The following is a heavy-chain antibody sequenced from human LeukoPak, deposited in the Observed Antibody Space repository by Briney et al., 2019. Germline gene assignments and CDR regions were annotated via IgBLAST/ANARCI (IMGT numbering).Heavy chain of an antibody. D-gene: IGHD3-3*01. CDR1: GFTFSSYA. CDR3: AKDGTIFGVVTLFWDYLYY. CDR2: ISGSGGST. J-gene: IGHJ4*02. Sequence: GGSLRLSCAASGFTFSSYAMSWVRQAPGKGLEWVSAISGSGGSTYYADSVKGRFTISRDNSKNTLYLQMNSLRAEDTAVYYCAKDGTIFGVVTLFWDYLYYWGQGTLVTVSS. V-gene: IGHV3-23*01.